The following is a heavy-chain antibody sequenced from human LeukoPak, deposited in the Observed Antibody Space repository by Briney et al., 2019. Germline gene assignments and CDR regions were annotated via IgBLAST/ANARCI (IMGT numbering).Heavy chain of an antibody. CDR3: ARYPQTTVTEFDY. D-gene: IGHD4-17*01. J-gene: IGHJ4*02. Sequence: GGSLRLSCAASGFTFSDYYMSWIRQAPGKGLEWVSYISSSSSYTNYADSVKGRFTISRDNAKNSLYLQMNSLRAEDTAVYYCARYPQTTVTEFDYWGQGTLVTVSS. CDR1: GFTFSDYY. CDR2: ISSSSSYT. V-gene: IGHV3-11*06.